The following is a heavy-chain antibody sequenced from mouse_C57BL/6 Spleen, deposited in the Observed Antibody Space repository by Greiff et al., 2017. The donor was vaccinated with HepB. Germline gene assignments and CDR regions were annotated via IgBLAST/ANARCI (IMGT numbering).Heavy chain of an antibody. CDR2: INPYNGGT. V-gene: IGHV1-19*01. CDR3: ARRGTDYYAMDY. Sequence: VQLQQSGPVLVKPGASVKMSCKASGYTFTDYYMNWVKQRPGKSLEWIGVINPYNGGTSYNQKFKGKATLTVDKSSSTAYMELNSLTSEDSAVYYCARRGTDYYAMDYWGQGTSVTVSS. J-gene: IGHJ4*01. D-gene: IGHD3-3*01. CDR1: GYTFTDYY.